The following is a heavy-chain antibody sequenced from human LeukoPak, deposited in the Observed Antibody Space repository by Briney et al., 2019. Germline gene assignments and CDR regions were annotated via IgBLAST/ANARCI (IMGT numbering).Heavy chain of an antibody. CDR1: GFTFSSYS. CDR2: ISSSSSYI. CDR3: ARESIVVVPAADYYYYGMDV. Sequence: GGSLRLSCAASGFTFSSYSMNWVRQAPGKGLEWVSSISSSSSYIYYADSVKGRFTISRDNAKISLYLQMNSLRAEDTAVYYCARESIVVVPAADYYYYGMDVWGQGTTVTVSS. J-gene: IGHJ6*02. V-gene: IGHV3-21*01. D-gene: IGHD2-2*01.